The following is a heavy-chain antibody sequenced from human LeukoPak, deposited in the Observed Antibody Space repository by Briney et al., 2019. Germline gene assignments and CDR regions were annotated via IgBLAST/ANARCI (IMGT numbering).Heavy chain of an antibody. J-gene: IGHJ5*02. CDR3: ARDYGGSSGWFDP. CDR2: MSPNSDNT. D-gene: IGHD4-23*01. V-gene: IGHV1-8*01. Sequence: ASVKVSCKASGYTFTSYDINWVRQATGQGLEWMGWMSPNSDNTGYAQKFQGRVTFTRDTSISTAYMELRGLTSGDTAVYYCARDYGGSSGWFDPWGQGTLVTVSS. CDR1: GYTFTSYD.